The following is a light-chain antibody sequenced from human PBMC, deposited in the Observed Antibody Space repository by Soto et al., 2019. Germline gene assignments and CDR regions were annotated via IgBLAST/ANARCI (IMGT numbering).Light chain of an antibody. CDR3: QQSYTTPRT. J-gene: IGKJ1*01. V-gene: IGKV1-39*01. Sequence: DIQMTQSPSSLAASVGERVTITCRASQNIHSYLNWYQQKPGKAPRLLINAASNLQSGVPSRFRGSGSETDFTLTITSLQPEDFATYYCQQSYTTPRTFGQGTKVDIK. CDR2: AAS. CDR1: QNIHSY.